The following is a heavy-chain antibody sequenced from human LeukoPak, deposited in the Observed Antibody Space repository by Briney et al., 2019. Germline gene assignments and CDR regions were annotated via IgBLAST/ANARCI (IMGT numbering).Heavy chain of an antibody. CDR3: ASSAAILIGYYFDY. J-gene: IGHJ4*02. CDR2: VSGSGGTI. V-gene: IGHV3-23*01. CDR1: GFTFSSYA. D-gene: IGHD2-2*01. Sequence: VQPGGSLRLSCAASGFTFSSYAMGWVRQAPGKGLEWVSAVSGSGGTIYYADSVKGRFTISRDNSKNTLHLQMNSLRVEDTAVYYCASSAAILIGYYFDYWGQGTLVTVSS.